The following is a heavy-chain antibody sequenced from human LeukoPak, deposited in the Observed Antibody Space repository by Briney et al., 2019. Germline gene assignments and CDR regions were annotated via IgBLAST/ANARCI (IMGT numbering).Heavy chain of an antibody. CDR3: AGRRSSGWYAY. CDR2: IYDSGIT. V-gene: IGHV3-53*01. CDR1: GFTVSSNY. Sequence: QSGGSLRLSCATSGFTVSSNYMSWVRQAPGKGLEWVSVIYDSGITYYADSVKGRFLIFRDTSKNTVDLQMNSLRVEDTAVYYCAGRRSSGWYAYWGQGTLVTVSS. D-gene: IGHD6-19*01. J-gene: IGHJ4*02.